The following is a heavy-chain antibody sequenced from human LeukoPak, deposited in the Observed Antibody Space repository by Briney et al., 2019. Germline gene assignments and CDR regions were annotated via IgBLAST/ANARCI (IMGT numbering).Heavy chain of an antibody. CDR1: GGTFSSYA. Sequence: GSSVKVSCKASGGTFSSYAISWVRQAPGQGFEWMGGIIPIFGTANYAQKFQGRVTITTDESTSTAYMELSSLRSEDTAVYYCARDSGGYSSSFLDYWGQGTLVTVSS. D-gene: IGHD6-13*01. CDR2: IIPIFGTA. V-gene: IGHV1-69*05. J-gene: IGHJ4*02. CDR3: ARDSGGYSSSFLDY.